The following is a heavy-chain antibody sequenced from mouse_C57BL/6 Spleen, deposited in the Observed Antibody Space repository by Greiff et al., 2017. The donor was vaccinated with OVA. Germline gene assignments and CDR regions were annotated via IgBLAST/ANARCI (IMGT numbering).Heavy chain of an antibody. CDR3: TREEARLDWYFDV. CDR1: GYTFTDYE. Sequence: QVQLQQSGAELVRPGASVTLSCKASGYTFTDYEMHWVKQTPVHGLEWIGAIDPETGGTAYNQKFKGKAILTADKSSSTAYMELRSLTSEDSAVYYCTREEARLDWYFDVWGTGTTVTVSS. CDR2: IDPETGGT. D-gene: IGHD3-2*02. V-gene: IGHV1-15*01. J-gene: IGHJ1*03.